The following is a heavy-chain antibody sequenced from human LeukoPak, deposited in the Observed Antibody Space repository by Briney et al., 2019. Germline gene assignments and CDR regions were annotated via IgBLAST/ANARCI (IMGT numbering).Heavy chain of an antibody. CDR2: IYTSGST. J-gene: IGHJ6*03. CDR3: AREGTLVPAATSYYYYMDV. D-gene: IGHD2-2*01. Sequence: SETLSLTCTVSGGSISSGSYYWSWIRQPAGKELEWIGRIYTSGSTNYNPSLKSRVTISVDTSKNQFSLKLSSVTAADTAVYYCAREGTLVPAATSYYYYMDVWGKGTTVTVSS. CDR1: GGSISSGSYY. V-gene: IGHV4-61*02.